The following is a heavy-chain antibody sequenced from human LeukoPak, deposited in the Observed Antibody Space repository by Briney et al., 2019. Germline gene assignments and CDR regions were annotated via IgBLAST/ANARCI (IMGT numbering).Heavy chain of an antibody. CDR2: MNPNSGNT. J-gene: IGHJ4*02. CDR3: ARSSTVTSYYFDY. V-gene: IGHV1-8*03. Sequence: ASVKVSCKASGYTFTSYGISWVRQATGQGLEWMGWMNPNSGNTGYAQKFQGRVTITRNTSISIAYMELSSLRSEDTAVYYCARSSTVTSYYFDYWGQGTLVTVSS. CDR1: GYTFTSYG. D-gene: IGHD4-11*01.